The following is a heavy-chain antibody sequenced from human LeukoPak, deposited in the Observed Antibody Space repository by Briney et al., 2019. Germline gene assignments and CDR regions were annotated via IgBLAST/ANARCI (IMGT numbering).Heavy chain of an antibody. V-gene: IGHV4-34*01. D-gene: IGHD5-12*01. CDR1: GGSFSGYY. CDR3: ARGRNIVATTTSPYDY. CDR2: INHSGGT. J-gene: IGHJ4*02. Sequence: PSETLSLTCAVYGGSFSGYYWSWIRQPPGKGLEWIGEINHSGGTNYNPSLKSRVTISVDTSKNQFSLKLSSVTAADTAVYYCARGRNIVATTTSPYDYWGQGTLVTVSS.